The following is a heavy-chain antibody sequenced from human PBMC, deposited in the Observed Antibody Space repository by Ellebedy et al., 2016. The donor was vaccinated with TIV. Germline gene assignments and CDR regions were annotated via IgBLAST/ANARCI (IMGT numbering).Heavy chain of an antibody. CDR1: AYSFINYW. D-gene: IGHD1-14*01. V-gene: IGHV5-51*01. CDR3: AKLGHRATPDDS. J-gene: IGHJ4*02. CDR2: IDLSDSDT. Sequence: PGGSLRLSCQGSAYSFINYWIVWVRQMPGRGLEWMGIIDLSDSDTRYSPSFQGQVTISADRSVTTAYPHFNSLKPSDTAVYYCAKLGHRATPDDSWGQGTLVTVSS.